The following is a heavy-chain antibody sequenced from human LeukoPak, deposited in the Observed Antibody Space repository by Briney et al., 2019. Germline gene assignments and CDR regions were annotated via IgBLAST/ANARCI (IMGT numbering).Heavy chain of an antibody. J-gene: IGHJ3*02. CDR1: GFPFSNYA. Sequence: GGSLRLSCAASGFPFSNYAMSWVRQAPGKGLEWVSTVSGSGGYTYYVDSVKGRFTISRDGSKSTVSLQMNSLRAEDTAVYYCAKDRRGTAWADAFDIWGQGTMVSVSS. V-gene: IGHV3-23*01. CDR2: VSGSGGYT. CDR3: AKDRRGTAWADAFDI.